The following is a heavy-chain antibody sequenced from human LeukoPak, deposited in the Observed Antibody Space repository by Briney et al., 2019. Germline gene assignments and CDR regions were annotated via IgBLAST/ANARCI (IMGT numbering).Heavy chain of an antibody. CDR1: GGSISSGDYY. CDR2: IYTSGTT. CDR3: ARDVQSSGGYNWFDP. D-gene: IGHD2-15*01. J-gene: IGHJ5*02. Sequence: TSETLSLTCTVSGGSISSGDYYWSWIRQPPGKGLEWIGYIYTSGTTNYNPSLKSRVTMSIDTSKSQISLKLISVTAADTAVYYRARDVQSSGGYNWFDPWGQGTQVLVSS. V-gene: IGHV4-61*08.